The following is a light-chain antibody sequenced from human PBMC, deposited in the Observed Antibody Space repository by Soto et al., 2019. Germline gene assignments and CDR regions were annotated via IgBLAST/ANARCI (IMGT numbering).Light chain of an antibody. CDR2: STN. CDR1: SGSVSTTYY. CDR3: MLYMGGGLVV. V-gene: IGLV8-61*01. J-gene: IGLJ2*01. Sequence: QTVVTQEPSFSVSPGGTVTLTCGLTSGSVSTTYYPSWYQQTPGQAPRTLIYSTNIRSSGVPDRFSGSILGNKAALTITGAQADDESDYHCMLYMGGGLVVFGGGTKVNVL.